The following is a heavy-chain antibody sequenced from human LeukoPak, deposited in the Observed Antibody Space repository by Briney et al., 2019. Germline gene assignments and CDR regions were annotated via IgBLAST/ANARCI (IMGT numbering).Heavy chain of an antibody. CDR1: GFTFSSYS. J-gene: IGHJ5*02. CDR3: ARDELPDIVVVVAAENWSDP. V-gene: IGHV3-21*01. CDR2: ISSSSSYI. D-gene: IGHD2-15*01. Sequence: GGSLRLSCAASGFTFSSYSMNWVRQAPGKGLEWVSSISSSSSYIYYADSVKGRFTISRDNAKNSLYLQMNSLRAEDTAVYYCARDELPDIVVVVAAENWSDPWGQGTLVTVSS.